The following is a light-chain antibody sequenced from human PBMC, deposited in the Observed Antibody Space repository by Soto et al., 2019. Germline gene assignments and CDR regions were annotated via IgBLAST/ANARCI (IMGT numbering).Light chain of an antibody. J-gene: IGKJ4*01. V-gene: IGKV1-5*03. Sequence: DIQLTQSPSTLSASVGDTTTITCRASQSINTWLAWSHQRPGKAPKLLIYKGSSLEGGGPSRFSGSGSGTEFTLTLSSLQPDDVGTYYCQQYDTSPLPFGGGTQVEVK. CDR3: QQYDTSPLP. CDR2: KGS. CDR1: QSINTW.